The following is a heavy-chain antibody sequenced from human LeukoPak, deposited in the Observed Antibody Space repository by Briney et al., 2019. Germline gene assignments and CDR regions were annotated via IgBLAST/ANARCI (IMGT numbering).Heavy chain of an antibody. CDR2: ISGSGGST. D-gene: IGHD6-19*01. J-gene: IGHJ4*02. CDR1: GFTFSSYA. CDR3: ARRQRPPGSSGWHIDY. V-gene: IGHV3-23*01. Sequence: GGSLRLSCAASGFTFSSYAMSWVRQAPGKGLEWVSAISGSGGSTYYADSVKGRFTISRDNSKNTLYLQMNSLRAEDTAVYYCARRQRPPGSSGWHIDYWGQGALVTVSS.